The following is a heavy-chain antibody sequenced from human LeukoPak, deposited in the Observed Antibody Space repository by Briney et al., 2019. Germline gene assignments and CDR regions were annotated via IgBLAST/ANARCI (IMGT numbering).Heavy chain of an antibody. V-gene: IGHV3-33*01. CDR2: IWYDGSNK. Sequence: GRSLRLSCAASGFTFISYGMHWVRQAPGKGLEWVAVIWYDGSNKYYADSVKGRFTISRDNSKNTLYLQMNSLRAEDTAVYYCARVAGAYAEYFQHWGQGTLVTVSS. CDR1: GFTFISYG. D-gene: IGHD6-19*01. J-gene: IGHJ1*01. CDR3: ARVAGAYAEYFQH.